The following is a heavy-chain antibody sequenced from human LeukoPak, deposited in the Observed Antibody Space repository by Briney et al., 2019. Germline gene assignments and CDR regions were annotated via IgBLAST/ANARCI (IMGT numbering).Heavy chain of an antibody. Sequence: SETLSLTCTVSGGSISSYYWSWIRQPPGRGLEWIGYMYYGGSTNYNPSLKSRVSISVDTPKNQFSLKLNSVTAADTAVYYCARAWASVNSGSYYGGPYYYSMDVWGKGTTVTVSS. CDR1: GGSISSYY. V-gene: IGHV4-59*01. CDR2: MYYGGST. CDR3: ARAWASVNSGSYYGGPYYYSMDV. J-gene: IGHJ6*03. D-gene: IGHD1-26*01.